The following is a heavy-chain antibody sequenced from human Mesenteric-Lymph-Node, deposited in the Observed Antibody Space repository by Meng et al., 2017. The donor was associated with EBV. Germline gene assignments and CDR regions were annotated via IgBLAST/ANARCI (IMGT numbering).Heavy chain of an antibody. D-gene: IGHD2-21*01. CDR1: GGYFSGYY. CDR3: ARRPWRLYYYFDY. CDR2: STHNGIV. V-gene: IGHV4-34*01. Sequence: QGRLPQWGGGQLTSAETLAPTCAIYGGYFSGYYWRWIRQAPGQGLEWIGESTHNGIVNYNPSLKSRVAISVDTFKNQFSLRLTSVTAADTAVYYCARRPWRLYYYFDYWGPGTLVTVSS. J-gene: IGHJ4*02.